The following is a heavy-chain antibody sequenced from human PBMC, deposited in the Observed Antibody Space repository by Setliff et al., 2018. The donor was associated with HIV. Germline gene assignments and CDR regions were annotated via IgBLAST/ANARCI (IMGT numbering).Heavy chain of an antibody. CDR2: VQYVGPA. V-gene: IGHV4-59*12. D-gene: IGHD2-2*01. Sequence: SETLSLTCSVSGDDINRDFWTWMRQPPGKGLEWIGYVQYVGPANYNASLKSRVSMSVDKSKNQFSLKLTSVTAADTAVYYCARGHCSGTNCYGVDYYGMDVWGQGTTVTVSS. CDR1: GDDINRDF. J-gene: IGHJ6*02. CDR3: ARGHCSGTNCYGVDYYGMDV.